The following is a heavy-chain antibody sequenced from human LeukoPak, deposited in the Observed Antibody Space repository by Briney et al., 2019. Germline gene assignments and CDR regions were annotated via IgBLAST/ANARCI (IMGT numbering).Heavy chain of an antibody. Sequence: SETLSLTCTVSGGSISSSSYYWGWIRQPPGKGLEWIGSIYYSGSTYYNPSLKSRVTISVDTSKNQFSLKLTSVTAADTAVYYCARQGVASGYWDQGTLVTVSS. CDR3: ARQGVASGY. CDR1: GGSISSSSYY. V-gene: IGHV4-39*01. D-gene: IGHD5-12*01. J-gene: IGHJ4*02. CDR2: IYYSGST.